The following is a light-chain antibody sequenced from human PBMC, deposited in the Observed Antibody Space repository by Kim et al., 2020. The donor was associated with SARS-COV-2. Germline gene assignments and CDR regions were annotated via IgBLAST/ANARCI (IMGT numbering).Light chain of an antibody. J-gene: IGKJ5*01. CDR2: WAS. Sequence: DIVMTQSPDSLAVSLGERATINCKSSQSVLYSSNNKNYLAWYQQKPGQPPKLLIYWASTRESGVPDRFSGSGSGTDFTLTISCLQAEDVAVYYCQQYNSTPITFGQGTRLEIK. CDR3: QQYNSTPIT. V-gene: IGKV4-1*01. CDR1: QSVLYSSNNKNY.